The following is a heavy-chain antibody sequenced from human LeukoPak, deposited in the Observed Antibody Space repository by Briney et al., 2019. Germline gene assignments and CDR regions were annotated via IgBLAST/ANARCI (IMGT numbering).Heavy chain of an antibody. CDR2: INPSSDTT. V-gene: IGHV1-46*01. Sequence: ASGNVSCKVSGYTFTNYYIHWVRQAPGHGLEWMGIINPSSDTTSYAQKFQGRVAMTRDTSTGRVYMELSSLGSEDTAVYYCARDPYGGNSANFLYYYRMDVWGQGTTVTVSS. J-gene: IGHJ6*02. CDR1: GYTFTNYY. D-gene: IGHD4-23*01. CDR3: ARDPYGGNSANFLYYYRMDV.